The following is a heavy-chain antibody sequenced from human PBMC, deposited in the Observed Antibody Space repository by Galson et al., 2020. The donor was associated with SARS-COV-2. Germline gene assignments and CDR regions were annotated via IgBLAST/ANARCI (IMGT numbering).Heavy chain of an antibody. Sequence: GGSLRLSCIASEFTFSHYWMSWVRQTPGKGLEWVANIKHDGSEKNYVESLKGRFTISRDNTKNSLHLEMNSLRAEDTGIYYCARDMDSKSDYWGQGTLVTVAS. J-gene: IGHJ4*02. CDR3: ARDMDSKSDY. CDR2: IKHDGSEK. CDR1: EFTFSHYW. D-gene: IGHD4-4*01. V-gene: IGHV3-7*01.